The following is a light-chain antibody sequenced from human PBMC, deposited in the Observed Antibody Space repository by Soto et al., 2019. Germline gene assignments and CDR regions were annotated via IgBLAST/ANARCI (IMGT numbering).Light chain of an antibody. CDR3: GADHGSGSNFVV. J-gene: IGLJ2*01. Sequence: QSVLTQPPSASASLGASVTLTCTLSSGYSNYKVDWYQQRPGKGPRFVMRVGTGGIVGSKGDGIPDRFSVLGSGLNRYLTIKNIQEEDESDYHCGADHGSGSNFVVFGGGTKLT. V-gene: IGLV9-49*01. CDR1: SGYSNYK. CDR2: VGTGGIVG.